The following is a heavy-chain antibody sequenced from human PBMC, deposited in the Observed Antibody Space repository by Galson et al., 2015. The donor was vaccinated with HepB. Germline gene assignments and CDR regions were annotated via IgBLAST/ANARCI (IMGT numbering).Heavy chain of an antibody. Sequence: SLRLSCAASGLTFSSYAISWVRQAPGKGLEWVSTISGGGDGTYYADSVKGRFTVSRDNAKNTLSLQMNSLRDEDTAVYYCAKSLGTGAARGLDVWGQGTTVTVSS. CDR3: AKSLGTGAARGLDV. V-gene: IGHV3-23*01. D-gene: IGHD2-8*02. CDR1: GLTFSSYA. J-gene: IGHJ6*02. CDR2: ISGGGDGT.